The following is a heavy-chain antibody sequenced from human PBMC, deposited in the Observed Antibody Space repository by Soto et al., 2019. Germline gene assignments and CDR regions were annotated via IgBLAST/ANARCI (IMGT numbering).Heavy chain of an antibody. V-gene: IGHV1-8*01. D-gene: IGHD3-9*01. J-gene: IGHJ5*02. CDR2: MNPNSGNT. CDR1: GYTFTSYD. Sequence: ASVKVSCKASGYTFTSYDINWVRQATGQGLEWMGWMNPNSGNTGYAQKFQGRVTMTRNTSISTAYMELSSLRSEDTAVYYCARADYDILTGYYSWFDPWGQGTLVTVPS. CDR3: ARADYDILTGYYSWFDP.